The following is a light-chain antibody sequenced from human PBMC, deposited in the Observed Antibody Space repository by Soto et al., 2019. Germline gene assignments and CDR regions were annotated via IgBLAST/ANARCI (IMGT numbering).Light chain of an antibody. CDR1: QSISNH. CDR2: AAS. CDR3: QQSYSSPPT. V-gene: IGKV1-39*01. J-gene: IGKJ1*01. Sequence: DIHLTKSPSSLSLSLEESVINIFRASQSISNHLNWYQQKPGKAPKLLIFAASSLQSGVPSRFSGSRSGPDFTLTISSLQPEDFATYYCQQSYSSPPTFGQGTKVDI.